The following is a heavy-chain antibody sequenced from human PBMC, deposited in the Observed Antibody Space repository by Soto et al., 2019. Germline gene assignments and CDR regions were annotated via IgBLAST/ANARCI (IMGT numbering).Heavy chain of an antibody. CDR2: IYYSGGT. V-gene: IGHV4-31*03. CDR3: ARGGPGYRYFDL. Sequence: QVQLQESGPGLVTPSQTLSLTCSVSGASIRSGGYDWSWIRQTPGKGLEWIGYIYYSGGTYFNPSLRSRVTMSVDTSENQFSLKLSSVTAADTAVYHCARGGPGYRYFDLWGRGTLVAVSS. J-gene: IGHJ2*01. CDR1: GASIRSGGYD.